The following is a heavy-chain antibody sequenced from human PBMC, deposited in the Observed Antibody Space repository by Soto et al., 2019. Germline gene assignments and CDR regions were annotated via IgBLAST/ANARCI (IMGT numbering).Heavy chain of an antibody. CDR2: IYTRGTT. J-gene: IGHJ4*02. CDR3: AKLWGSYFEF. CDR1: WFSVNNNY. Sequence: GGSLRLSCSASWFSVNNNYMTWVRQAPGRRPEWVAVIYTRGTTNYADFATGRITFSSDNSKNTLYLQMDSLRPEDTAVYYCAKLWGSYFEFWGPGTLVPVSS. D-gene: IGHD2-21*01. V-gene: IGHV3-53*01.